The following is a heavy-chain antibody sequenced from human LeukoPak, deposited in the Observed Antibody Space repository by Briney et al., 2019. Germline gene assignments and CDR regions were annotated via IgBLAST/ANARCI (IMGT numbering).Heavy chain of an antibody. CDR3: ARPGDSPFDH. CDR2: ISYDGNSE. CDR1: GFTFSGSS. Sequence: GGSLRLSCTVSGFTFSGSSMHWLRQAPGQGLEWVATISYDGNSEYYRDSVKGRFAVSRVNSKNTLYLQMQSLRHEDTAVYFCARPGDSPFDHWGQGTLVTVSS. D-gene: IGHD5-18*01. V-gene: IGHV3-30*09. J-gene: IGHJ4*02.